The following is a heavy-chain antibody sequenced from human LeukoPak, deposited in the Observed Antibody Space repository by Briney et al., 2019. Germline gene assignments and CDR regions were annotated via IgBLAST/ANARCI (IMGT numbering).Heavy chain of an antibody. CDR3: VKDSKLRALLPGSFDY. D-gene: IGHD3-10*01. V-gene: IGHV3-9*03. CDR1: GFKFDDYA. Sequence: PGRSLRLSCAASGFKFDDYAMHWVRLRPGKGLEWVSGISWNNGFIEYVDSVKGRFTISSDNAKNSLYLQMNRLRTDGMGLYYCVKDSKLRALLPGSFDYWGQGTLVTVSS. J-gene: IGHJ4*02. CDR2: ISWNNGFI.